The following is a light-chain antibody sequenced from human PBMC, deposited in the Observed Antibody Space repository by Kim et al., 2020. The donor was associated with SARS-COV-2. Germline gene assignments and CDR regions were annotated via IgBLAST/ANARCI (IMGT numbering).Light chain of an antibody. Sequence: GALGQAPRIPGGRNNSGSKNVHWYQPKPGQAPVLVIYRDSNRPSGIPERFSGSNSGNTATLTISRAQAGDEADYYCQVWDSSTAVFGGGTQLTVL. CDR3: QVWDSSTAV. J-gene: IGLJ2*01. V-gene: IGLV3-9*01. CDR1: NSGSKN. CDR2: RDS.